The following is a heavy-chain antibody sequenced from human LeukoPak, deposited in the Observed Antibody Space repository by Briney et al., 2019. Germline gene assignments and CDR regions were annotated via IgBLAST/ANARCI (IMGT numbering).Heavy chain of an antibody. J-gene: IGHJ3*02. D-gene: IGHD2-21*02. CDR2: IYYGRNT. V-gene: IGHV4-59*01. CDR3: ARGPQVVTAGHDAFDI. Sequence: SETLSLTCTVSGGSISGYYWSWIRQPPGKGLEWTGYIYYGRNTNYIPSLQSRVFMSVDVSKNQFSLILSSVTAADTAVYYCARGPQVVTAGHDAFDIWGHGTMVTVSS. CDR1: GGSISGYY.